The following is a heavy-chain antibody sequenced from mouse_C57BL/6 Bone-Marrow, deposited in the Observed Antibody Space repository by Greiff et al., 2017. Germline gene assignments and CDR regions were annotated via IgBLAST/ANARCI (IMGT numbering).Heavy chain of an antibody. V-gene: IGHV1-81*01. CDR1: GYTFTSYG. Sequence: VMLVESGAELARPGASVKLSCKASGYTFTSYGISWVKQRTGQGLEWIGEIYPRSGNTYYNEKFKGKATLTADNSSSTAYMALRSLTSEDSAVYFCARSAPPLLSSYAMDYWGQGTSVTVSS. CDR3: ARSAPPLLSSYAMDY. J-gene: IGHJ4*01. D-gene: IGHD2-10*01. CDR2: IYPRSGNT.